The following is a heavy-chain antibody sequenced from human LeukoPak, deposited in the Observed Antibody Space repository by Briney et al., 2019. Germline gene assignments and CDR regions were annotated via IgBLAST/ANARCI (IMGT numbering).Heavy chain of an antibody. V-gene: IGHV3-48*03. CDR1: GFNFSSYE. J-gene: IGHJ4*02. CDR2: ISTSGGTI. CDR3: GRGDYASSWYLDH. Sequence: QPGGPLRLSCAASGFNFSSYEMIWVRQAPGKGLGWISYISTSGGTIYYGDSVEGRFTISRDNTKNSLYLQMNSRRAEDTAVYYCGRGDYASSWYLDHWGQGALSPSPQ. D-gene: IGHD6-13*01.